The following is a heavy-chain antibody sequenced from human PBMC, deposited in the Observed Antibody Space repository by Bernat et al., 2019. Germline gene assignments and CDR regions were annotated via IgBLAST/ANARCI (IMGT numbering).Heavy chain of an antibody. CDR3: ALLTDCSSSWDGGCYYWFDP. CDR1: GFSLSTSGVG. Sequence: QITLKESGPTLVKPTQTLTLTCTFSGFSLSTSGVGVGWIRQPPGKALEWLALIYWDDDKRYSPSLKSRLTITKDTSKNQVVLTMTNMDPVDTATYYCALLTDCSSSWDGGCYYWFDPWGQGTRVTVSS. V-gene: IGHV2-5*02. J-gene: IGHJ5*02. D-gene: IGHD6-13*01. CDR2: IYWDDDK.